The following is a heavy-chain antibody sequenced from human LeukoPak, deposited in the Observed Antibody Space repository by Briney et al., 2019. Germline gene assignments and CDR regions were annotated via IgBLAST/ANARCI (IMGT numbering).Heavy chain of an antibody. CDR1: GGSISSSSYY. CDR2: IYYSGST. CDR3: ARPAQATSDLDY. D-gene: IGHD1-26*01. V-gene: IGHV4-39*01. Sequence: SETLSLTCTVSGGSISSSSYYWGWIRQPPGKGLEWIGSIYYSGSTYYNPSLKSRVTISVDTSKNQFSLKLSSVTAADTAVYYCARPAQATSDLDYWGQGALVTASS. J-gene: IGHJ4*02.